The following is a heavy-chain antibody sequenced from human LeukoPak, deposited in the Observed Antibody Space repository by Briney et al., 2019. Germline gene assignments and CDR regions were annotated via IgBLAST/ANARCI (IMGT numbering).Heavy chain of an antibody. CDR3: ARSSRNLYSSSWYYFDY. CDR1: HGSISSGTYY. V-gene: IGHV4-39*07. Sequence: SETLSLTCTVSHGSISSGTYYWGWIRQPPGKGLEWIGSIYYSGSTNYNPSLKSRVTISVDTSKNQFSLKLSSVTAADTAVYYCARSSRNLYSSSWYYFDYWGQGTLVTVSS. CDR2: IYYSGST. D-gene: IGHD6-13*01. J-gene: IGHJ4*02.